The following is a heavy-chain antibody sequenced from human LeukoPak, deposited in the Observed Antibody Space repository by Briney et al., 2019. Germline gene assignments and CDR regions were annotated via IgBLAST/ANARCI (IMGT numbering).Heavy chain of an antibody. CDR3: AKDPSGVVGYCDD. J-gene: IGHJ4*02. D-gene: IGHD3-22*01. Sequence: GGSLRLSCAASGFTFSSYGMHWVRQAPGKGLERVAFIRYDGSNKYYADSVKGRFTISRDNSKNTLYLQMNSPRAEDTAVYYCAKDPSGVVGYCDDWGQGTLVTVSS. CDR2: IRYDGSNK. V-gene: IGHV3-30*02. CDR1: GFTFSSYG.